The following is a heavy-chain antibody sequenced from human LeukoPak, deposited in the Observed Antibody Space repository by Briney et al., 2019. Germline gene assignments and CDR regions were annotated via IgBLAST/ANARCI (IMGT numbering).Heavy chain of an antibody. CDR1: GGSISSYY. Sequence: SETLSLTCTVSGGSISSYYWSWIRQPPGKGLEWIGYIYYSGSTNYNPSLKSRVTISVDTSKSQFSLKLSSVTAADTAVYYCARAPIAVPNYFDYWGQGTLVTVSS. CDR3: ARAPIAVPNYFDY. CDR2: IYYSGST. D-gene: IGHD6-19*01. J-gene: IGHJ4*02. V-gene: IGHV4-59*01.